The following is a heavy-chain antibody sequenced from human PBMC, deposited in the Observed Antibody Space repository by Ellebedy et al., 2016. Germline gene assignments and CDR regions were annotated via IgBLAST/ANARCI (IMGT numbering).Heavy chain of an antibody. CDR3: ARHLKLGHSHYFDY. V-gene: IGHV4-59*08. J-gene: IGHJ4*02. CDR1: GGSISSYY. Sequence: SETLSLTXTVSGGSISSYYWSWIRQPPGKGLEWIGYIYYSGSTNYNPSLKSRVTISVDTSKNQFSLKLSSVTAADTAVYYCARHLKLGHSHYFDYWGQGTLVTVSS. D-gene: IGHD5-12*01. CDR2: IYYSGST.